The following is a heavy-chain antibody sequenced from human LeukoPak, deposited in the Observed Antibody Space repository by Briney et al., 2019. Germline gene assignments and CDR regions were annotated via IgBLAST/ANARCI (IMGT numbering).Heavy chain of an antibody. CDR3: ARDRGGSLGAADY. J-gene: IGHJ4*02. Sequence: GGSLRLSCAASGFTFSSYAMSWVRQAPGKGLEWVSSISSSSSYIYYADSVKGGFTISRDKAKNSLYLQMNSMRAEDTAVYYCARDRGGSLGAADYWGQGTLVTVSS. D-gene: IGHD1-26*01. CDR2: ISSSSSYI. CDR1: GFTFSSYA. V-gene: IGHV3-21*01.